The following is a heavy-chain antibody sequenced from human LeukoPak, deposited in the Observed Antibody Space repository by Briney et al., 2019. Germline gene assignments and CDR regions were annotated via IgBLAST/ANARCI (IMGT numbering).Heavy chain of an antibody. Sequence: QPGGSLRLSCVASGFTFSNYAMSWVRQTPGKGLEWVSSISGSGGSTHYADSVKGRFTISRDNSKNILYLQMNSLRAEDTAVYYCAKDWMSTIINYFDYWGQGTLVTVSS. CDR2: ISGSGGST. J-gene: IGHJ4*02. V-gene: IGHV3-23*01. D-gene: IGHD5-12*01. CDR1: GFTFSNYA. CDR3: AKDWMSTIINYFDY.